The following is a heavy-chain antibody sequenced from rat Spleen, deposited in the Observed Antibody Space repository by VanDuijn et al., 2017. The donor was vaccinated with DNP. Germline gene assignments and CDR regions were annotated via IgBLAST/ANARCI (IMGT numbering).Heavy chain of an antibody. CDR1: GFSFSDSY. Sequence: EVQLVESGGGLVQPGRSLKLSCAASGFSFSDSYMAWVRQAAKKGLEWVASISYEGSSTYYRGSVKGRFTISRDNAKSTLYLQMNSLRSEDMATYYCIRWNSGHFDYWGQGVMVTVSS. D-gene: IGHD4-3*01. CDR3: IRWNSGHFDY. V-gene: IGHV5-22*01. J-gene: IGHJ2*01. CDR2: ISYEGSST.